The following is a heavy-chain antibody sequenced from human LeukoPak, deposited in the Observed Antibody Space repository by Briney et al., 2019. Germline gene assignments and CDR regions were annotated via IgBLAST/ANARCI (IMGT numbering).Heavy chain of an antibody. CDR1: GFTFSSYA. Sequence: PGGSLRLSCAASGFTFSSYAMSWVRQAPGKGLEWVSAISGSGGSTYYADSVKGRFTISRDNSKNTLYLQMNSLRAEDTAVYYCAKAPVYSSGWYPSHFDYWGQGTLVTVSS. CDR2: ISGSGGST. J-gene: IGHJ4*02. V-gene: IGHV3-23*01. CDR3: AKAPVYSSGWYPSHFDY. D-gene: IGHD6-19*01.